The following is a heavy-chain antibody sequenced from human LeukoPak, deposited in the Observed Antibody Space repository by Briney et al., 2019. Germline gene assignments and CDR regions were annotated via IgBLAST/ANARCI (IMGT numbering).Heavy chain of an antibody. J-gene: IGHJ6*02. V-gene: IGHV3-53*04. Sequence: GGSLRLSCAASGFTVSSNYMSWVRQAPGQGLEWVSVIYSGGSTYCADSVKGRFTISRHNSENTLYLQMNSLRAEDTAVYYCARVEMHPYYYGMDVWGQGTTVTVSS. CDR3: ARVEMHPYYYGMDV. CDR1: GFTVSSNY. CDR2: IYSGGST. D-gene: IGHD5-24*01.